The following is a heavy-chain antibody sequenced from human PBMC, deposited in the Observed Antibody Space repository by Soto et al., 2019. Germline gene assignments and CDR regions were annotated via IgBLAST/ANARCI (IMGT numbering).Heavy chain of an antibody. Sequence: QVHLVQSGAEVKKPGSSVKVSCKTSGGSFNNYAVSWVRQAPGQGLEWMGGIIPNFDTPNYAQKFQDRVTIIADESTSTVYMELRSLISNATAVYYCAVAMVREILIFESSGMHVWGQGTTVIVSS. D-gene: IGHD3-10*01. J-gene: IGHJ6*02. CDR3: AVAMVREILIFESSGMHV. V-gene: IGHV1-69*01. CDR1: GGSFNNYA. CDR2: IIPNFDTP.